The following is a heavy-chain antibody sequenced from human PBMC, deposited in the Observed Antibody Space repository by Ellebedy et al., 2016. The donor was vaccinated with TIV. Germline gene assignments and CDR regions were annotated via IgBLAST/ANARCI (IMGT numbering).Heavy chain of an antibody. CDR3: VKAWGD. Sequence: GESLKISCSASGFTFSSYAMHWVRQAPGKGLEYVSAIVGNGGSTYYADSVKCRFTVSRDNSKNTLYLQMSSLRPEDTAVYYCVKAWGDWGQGTLVTVSS. D-gene: IGHD3-16*01. CDR1: GFTFSSYA. V-gene: IGHV3-64D*06. CDR2: IVGNGGST. J-gene: IGHJ4*02.